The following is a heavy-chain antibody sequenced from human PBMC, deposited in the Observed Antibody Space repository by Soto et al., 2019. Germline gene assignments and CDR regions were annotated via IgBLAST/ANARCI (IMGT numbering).Heavy chain of an antibody. Sequence: EVQLLESGGGLVQPGGSLRLSCAASGFTFSSYAMSWVRQAPGKGLEWVSAISGSGGSTYYADSVKGRFTISRDNSKNTLYLQMNSLRAEDTAVYYCAKTRIVPAARVLWYYYYYMDVWGKGTTVTVSS. CDR2: ISGSGGST. J-gene: IGHJ6*03. CDR1: GFTFSSYA. CDR3: AKTRIVPAARVLWYYYYYMDV. V-gene: IGHV3-23*01. D-gene: IGHD2-2*01.